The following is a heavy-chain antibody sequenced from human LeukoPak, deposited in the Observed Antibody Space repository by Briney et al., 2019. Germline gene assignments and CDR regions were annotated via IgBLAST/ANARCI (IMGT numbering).Heavy chain of an antibody. D-gene: IGHD5-12*01. J-gene: IGHJ4*02. Sequence: PGGSLRLSCAASGFTFSSYSMNWVRQAPGKGLEWVSSISSSSSYIYYADSVKGRFTISRDNAKNSLYLQMNSLRAEDTAVYYCARDSGYDYPSGDYWGQGTLVTVSS. CDR1: GFTFSSYS. CDR3: ARDSGYDYPSGDY. V-gene: IGHV3-21*01. CDR2: ISSSSSYI.